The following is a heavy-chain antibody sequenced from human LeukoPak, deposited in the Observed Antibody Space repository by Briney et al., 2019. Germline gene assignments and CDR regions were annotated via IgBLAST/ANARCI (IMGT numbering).Heavy chain of an antibody. V-gene: IGHV4-34*01. Sequence: SETLSLTCAVYGGSFSGYYWSWIRQPPGKGLEWIGEINHSGSTNYNPPLKSRVTISVDTSKNQFSLKLSSVTAADTAVYYCARGTTIFGVVITKYYYGMDVWGQGTTVTVSS. CDR1: GGSFSGYY. CDR2: INHSGST. J-gene: IGHJ6*02. D-gene: IGHD3-3*01. CDR3: ARGTTIFGVVITKYYYGMDV.